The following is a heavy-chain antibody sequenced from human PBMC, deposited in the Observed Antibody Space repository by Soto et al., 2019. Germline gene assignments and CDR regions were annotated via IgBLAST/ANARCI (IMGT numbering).Heavy chain of an antibody. D-gene: IGHD2-21*01. V-gene: IGHV3-30*18. CDR3: AKGILSATIAPYAMDV. Sequence: QVQLVESGGGVVQPGASLRLSCEASGFDFRSYAMHWVRQAPGKGLEWVGVISYDGGNIYYADSVKGRFTISRDNSKNTLYVQVKSLRPEDTAVHYCAKGILSATIAPYAMDVWGQGTTVTVSS. CDR1: GFDFRSYA. CDR2: ISYDGGNI. J-gene: IGHJ6*02.